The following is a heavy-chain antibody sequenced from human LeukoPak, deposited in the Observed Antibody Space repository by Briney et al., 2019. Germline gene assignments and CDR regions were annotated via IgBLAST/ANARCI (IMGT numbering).Heavy chain of an antibody. CDR2: IYTSGST. V-gene: IGHV4-61*02. CDR1: GGSISSGSYY. D-gene: IGHD1-26*01. J-gene: IGHJ6*03. Sequence: SETLSLTCTVSGGSISSGSYYWSWIRQPAGKGLEWIGRIYTSGSTNYNPSLKSRVTISVDTSKNQFSLKLSSVTAADTAVYYCARVPGIVGATFANYYYYMDVWGKGTTVTVSS. CDR3: ARVPGIVGATFANYYYYMDV.